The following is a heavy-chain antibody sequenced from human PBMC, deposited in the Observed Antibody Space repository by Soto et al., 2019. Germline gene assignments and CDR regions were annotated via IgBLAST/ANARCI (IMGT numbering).Heavy chain of an antibody. D-gene: IGHD3-10*01. CDR2: ISGFNDDT. Sequence: QAQLVQSGVEMKNVGASVKVSCKASGYTFTSYGISWVRQAPGQGLEWMGWISGFNDDTNHAQKFQGRVTVTKDTSTGTAYMALRSLKSDDTTVYYCARAGSYYPARNWFGPWGQGTLVTVSS. J-gene: IGHJ5*02. CDR1: GYTFTSYG. V-gene: IGHV1-18*01. CDR3: ARAGSYYPARNWFGP.